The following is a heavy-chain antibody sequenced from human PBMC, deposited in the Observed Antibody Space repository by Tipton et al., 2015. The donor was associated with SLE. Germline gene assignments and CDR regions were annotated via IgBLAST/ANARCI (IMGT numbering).Heavy chain of an antibody. Sequence: TLSLTCTVSGGSISSYYWSWIRQPPGKGLEWIGSIYYSGNTNYNPSLKSRVTISIDTSKNQFSVKLRSVTAADTAVYYCSRRAVRGVITLNYFDSWGQGTLVTVSS. CDR3: SRRAVRGVITLNYFDS. CDR2: IYYSGNT. D-gene: IGHD3-10*01. V-gene: IGHV4-59*08. J-gene: IGHJ4*02. CDR1: GGSISSYY.